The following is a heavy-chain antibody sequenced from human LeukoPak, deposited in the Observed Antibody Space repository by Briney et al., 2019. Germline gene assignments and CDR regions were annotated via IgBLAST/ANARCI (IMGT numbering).Heavy chain of an antibody. CDR2: ITDSGRST. CDR1: GLIFSIYD. V-gene: IGHV3-23*01. Sequence: GGFLILSDAATGLIFSIYDINWVGQVPAIGLEWVSTITDSGRSTYYADSVKGRFTISRDNSKYTLDLQMNSLRAEDTAVYYCAKGVWLDCWGQGTLVTVSS. CDR3: AKGVWLDC. D-gene: IGHD5/OR15-5a*01. J-gene: IGHJ4*02.